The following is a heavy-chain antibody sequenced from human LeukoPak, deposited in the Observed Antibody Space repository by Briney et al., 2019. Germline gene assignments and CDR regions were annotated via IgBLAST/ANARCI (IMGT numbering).Heavy chain of an antibody. V-gene: IGHV1-18*01. J-gene: IGHJ6*03. CDR3: ASTLPRTYYYYYMDV. CDR1: GYTFTSYG. Sequence: ASVKVSCKASGYTFTSYGISWVRQAPGQGLEWMGWISVYNGNTNYAQKLQGRVTMTTDTSTSTAYMELRSLRSDDTAVYYCASTLPRTYYYYYMDVWGKGTTVTVSS. D-gene: IGHD2-8*01. CDR2: ISVYNGNT.